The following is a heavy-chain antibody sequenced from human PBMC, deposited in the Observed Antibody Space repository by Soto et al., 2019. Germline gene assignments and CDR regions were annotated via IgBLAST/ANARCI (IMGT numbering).Heavy chain of an antibody. D-gene: IGHD6-19*01. CDR3: ARRGIAVAGKYYRMDV. Sequence: GESLKVSCKGSGYSFTSYWIGWVRQMPGKGLEWMGIIYPGDSDTRYSPSFQGQVTISADKSISTAYLQWSSLKASDTAMYYCARRGIAVAGKYYRMDVWGQGTTVTVSS. V-gene: IGHV5-51*01. CDR1: GYSFTSYW. J-gene: IGHJ6*02. CDR2: IYPGDSDT.